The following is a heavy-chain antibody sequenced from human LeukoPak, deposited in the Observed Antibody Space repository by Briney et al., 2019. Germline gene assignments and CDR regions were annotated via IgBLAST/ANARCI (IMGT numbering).Heavy chain of an antibody. Sequence: PGGALRLSRAAPGFTLINHAPSWVRPAPGKGVEKGSSIRGNGARTDYADSVKGRFTISRDNSKNTLYLQMNSLRAEDTAVYYCAKHQQIYGDSLMDVWGQGTTVTVSS. CDR2: IRGNGART. V-gene: IGHV3-23*01. J-gene: IGHJ6*02. D-gene: IGHD4-17*01. CDR3: AKHQQIYGDSLMDV. CDR1: GFTLINHA.